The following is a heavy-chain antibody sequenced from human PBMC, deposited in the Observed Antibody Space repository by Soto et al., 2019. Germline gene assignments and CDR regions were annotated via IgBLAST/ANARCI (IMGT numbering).Heavy chain of an antibody. CDR3: ARELYSSSSGVARKAPRFDP. Sequence: GASVKVSCKASGYTFTSYYMHWVRQAPGQGLEWMGIINPSGGSTSYAHKFQGRVTMTRDTSTSTVYMELSSLRSEDTAVYYCARELYSSSSGVARKAPRFDPWGQGTLVTVSS. CDR2: INPSGGST. CDR1: GYTFTSYY. D-gene: IGHD6-6*01. J-gene: IGHJ5*02. V-gene: IGHV1-46*01.